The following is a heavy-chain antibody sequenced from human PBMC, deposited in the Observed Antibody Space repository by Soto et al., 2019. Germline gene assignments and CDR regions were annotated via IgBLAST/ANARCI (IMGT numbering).Heavy chain of an antibody. V-gene: IGHV4-59*08. J-gene: IGHJ5*02. CDR1: GGSISSYY. D-gene: IGHD3-9*01. Sequence: QVQLQESGPGLVKPSETLSLTCTVSGGSISSYYWSWIRQPPGKGLEWIGYIYYSVSTNDNPSLKSPVTISVDTSKHRSPQELCSVSAAATAVYYCARQSGYFDWLLGPAGLDPVGQGTLVTFS. CDR2: IYYSVST. CDR3: ARQSGYFDWLLGPAGLDP.